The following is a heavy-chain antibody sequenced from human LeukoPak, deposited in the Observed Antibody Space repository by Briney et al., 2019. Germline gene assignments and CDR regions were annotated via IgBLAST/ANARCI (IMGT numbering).Heavy chain of an antibody. CDR1: GFXFTNYW. J-gene: IGHJ4*02. CDR2: INSDGSST. CDR3: ARGHSGSYSRTFDY. Sequence: GGSLRLSCAASGFXFTNYWIHWVRQAPGKGLVWVSHINSDGSSTPYADSVKGRFTISRDNAKNMLYLQMNNLRAEDTAVYYCARGHSGSYSRTFDYWGQGILVTVSS. V-gene: IGHV3-74*01. D-gene: IGHD1-26*01.